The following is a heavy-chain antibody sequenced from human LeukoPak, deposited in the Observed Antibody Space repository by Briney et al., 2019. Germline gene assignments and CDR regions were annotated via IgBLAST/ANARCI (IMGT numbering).Heavy chain of an antibody. CDR3: ARQNYDVRAYRYYGVDV. V-gene: IGHV3-53*04. J-gene: IGHJ6*02. CDR2: IYSGGTT. D-gene: IGHD3-22*01. CDR1: GFTVSTNC. Sequence: GGSLRLSCAASGFTVSTNCMTWVRQAPGKGLEWVSTIYSGGTTYYADSVMGRFTISRHNSRNTLYLQMNSLRAEDTAVYYCARQNYDVRAYRYYGVDVWGQGTTVTVSS.